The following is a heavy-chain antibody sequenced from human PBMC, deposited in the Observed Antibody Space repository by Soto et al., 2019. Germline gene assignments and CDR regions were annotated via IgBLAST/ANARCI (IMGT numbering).Heavy chain of an antibody. V-gene: IGHV4-34*01. D-gene: IGHD3-16*01. CDR1: GGFLSESY. J-gene: IGHJ5*02. Sequence: SETLSLTCAVYGGFLSESYWTWIRQPPGKGLEWIGEINHVGGTNYNPSLKSRVTMSVDTSQNQFSLRLISVTAADTAMHLCVRIRYQLPSSVLWLDPWGQGTPVTVSS. CDR3: VRIRYQLPSSVLWLDP. CDR2: INHVGGT.